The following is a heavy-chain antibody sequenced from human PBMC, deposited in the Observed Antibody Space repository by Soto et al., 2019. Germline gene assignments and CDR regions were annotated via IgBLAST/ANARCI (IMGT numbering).Heavy chain of an antibody. CDR3: ARDQGCISTSCYSYYYGMDV. Sequence: ASVKVSCKASGGTFSSYAISWVRQAPGQGLEWMGGIIPIFGTANYAQKFQGRVTITADESTSTAYMELSSLRSEDTAVYYCARDQGCISTSCYSYYYGMDVWGQGTTVTVSS. D-gene: IGHD2-2*02. J-gene: IGHJ6*02. CDR1: GGTFSSYA. CDR2: IIPIFGTA. V-gene: IGHV1-69*13.